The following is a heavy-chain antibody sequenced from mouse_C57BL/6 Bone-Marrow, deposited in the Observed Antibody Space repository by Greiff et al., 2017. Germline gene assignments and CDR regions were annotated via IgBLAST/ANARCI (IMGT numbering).Heavy chain of an antibody. J-gene: IGHJ2*01. V-gene: IGHV1-81*01. D-gene: IGHD2-4*01. CDR3: ARSGLTPFDY. CDR1: GYTFTSYG. CDR2: IYPRSGNT. Sequence: QVQLKESGAELARPGASVKLSCKASGYTFTSYGISWVKQRTGQGLEWIGEIYPRSGNTYYNEKFKGKATLTADKSSSTAYMELRSLTSEDSAVYFCARSGLTPFDYWGQGTTLTVSS.